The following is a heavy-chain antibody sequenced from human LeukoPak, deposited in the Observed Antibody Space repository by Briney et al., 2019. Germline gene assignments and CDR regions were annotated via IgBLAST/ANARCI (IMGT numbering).Heavy chain of an antibody. CDR3: AVGACIAVAGTPFDY. J-gene: IGHJ4*02. Sequence: GGSLRLSCAASGFTFSNYAMHWVRQAPGKGLDWVAVISYDGSNKYYADSVKGRFTISRDNSKNTLNLQMNSLRAEDTAVFYCAVGACIAVAGTPFDYWGQGTLVTVSS. CDR1: GFTFSNYA. D-gene: IGHD6-19*01. V-gene: IGHV3-30-3*01. CDR2: ISYDGSNK.